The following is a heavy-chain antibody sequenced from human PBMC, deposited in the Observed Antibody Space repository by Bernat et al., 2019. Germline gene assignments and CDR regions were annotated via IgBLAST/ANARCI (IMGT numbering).Heavy chain of an antibody. Sequence: QVQLVESGGGVVQPGRSLRLSCAASGFTFSSYAMHWVRQAPGKGLEWVAVISYDGSNKYYADSVKGRFTNSRDNSKNTLYLQMNSLRAEDTAVYYCARGFLAVEHGGPNDYWGQGTLVTVSS. CDR2: ISYDGSNK. V-gene: IGHV3-30-3*01. D-gene: IGHD6-19*01. J-gene: IGHJ4*02. CDR1: GFTFSSYA. CDR3: ARGFLAVEHGGPNDY.